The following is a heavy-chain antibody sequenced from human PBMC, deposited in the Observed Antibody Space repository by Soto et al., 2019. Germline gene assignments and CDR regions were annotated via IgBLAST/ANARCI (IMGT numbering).Heavy chain of an antibody. CDR3: ARVGQWGGMDV. CDR2: INSGNGNT. J-gene: IGHJ6*02. Sequence: QVQFVQSGAEEKKPGASVKVSCKTSGYTFTNYAIHWVRQAPAQRLEWVGWINSGNGNTKYSQTFQGRVTITRDTSASTAYMELSSLSSEDTAVYYCARVGQWGGMDVWGQGTTVTVSS. D-gene: IGHD1-26*01. V-gene: IGHV1-3*05. CDR1: GYTFTNYA.